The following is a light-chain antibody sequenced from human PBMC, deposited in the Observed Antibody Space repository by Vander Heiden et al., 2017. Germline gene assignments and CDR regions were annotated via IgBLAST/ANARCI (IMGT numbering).Light chain of an antibody. CDR1: SCNSGAGYD. CDR2: GNS. V-gene: IGLV1-40*01. Sequence: SVLTQPPSVSGPPRQRVTIAWLGRSCNSGAGYDVHWDQQFPGTAPKLLIYGNSKRPSGVPDRFSGSKSGTSASLAITGLQAEDEADYYCQSYDSSLSVGVFGGGTKLTVL. J-gene: IGLJ3*02. CDR3: QSYDSSLSVGV.